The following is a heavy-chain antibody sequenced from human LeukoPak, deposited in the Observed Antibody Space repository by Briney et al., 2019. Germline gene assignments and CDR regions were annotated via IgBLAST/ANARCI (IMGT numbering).Heavy chain of an antibody. J-gene: IGHJ4*02. CDR2: ITWNSDAI. CDR3: ATGTWGSPFDY. Sequence: PGGSLRLSCAASGFTFDDHSMHWVRQAPGRGLEWVSGITWNSDAIDYTDSVKGRFTISRDNAKTSLYLQMSSLRSEDTALYYCATGTWGSPFDYWGQGTLVTVSS. D-gene: IGHD7-27*01. CDR1: GFTFDDHS. V-gene: IGHV3-9*01.